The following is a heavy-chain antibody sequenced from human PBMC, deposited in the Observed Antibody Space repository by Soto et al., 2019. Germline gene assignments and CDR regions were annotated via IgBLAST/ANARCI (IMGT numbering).Heavy chain of an antibody. CDR1: GYTFTSYG. V-gene: IGHV1-18*01. J-gene: IGHJ6*02. CDR2: ISAYNGNT. CDR3: ARDQISLGYCSSTSCRGGMDV. Sequence: ASVKVSCKASGYTFTSYGISWVRQAPGQGLEWMGWISAYNGNTNYAQKLQGRVTMTTDTSTSTAYMELRSLRSDDTAVYYCARDQISLGYCSSTSCRGGMDVWGQGTTVTVSS. D-gene: IGHD2-2*01.